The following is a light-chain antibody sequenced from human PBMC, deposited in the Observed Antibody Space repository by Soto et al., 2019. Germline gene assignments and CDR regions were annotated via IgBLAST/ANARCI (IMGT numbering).Light chain of an antibody. CDR1: YTDVGGYNR. J-gene: IGLJ3*02. CDR2: EVD. CDR3: VSYIESSLTHWV. Sequence: QSALTQPASVSGSPGQSITISCTGTYTDVGGYNRVSWYQHHAGKGPKMLIFEVDNRPSVISDRFSGSKSGDTAYLTISDLQAEDEADYYCVSYIESSLTHWVFGGGTKLTVL. V-gene: IGLV2-14*01.